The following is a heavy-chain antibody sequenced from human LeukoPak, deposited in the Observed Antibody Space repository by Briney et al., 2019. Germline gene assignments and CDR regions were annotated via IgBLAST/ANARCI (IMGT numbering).Heavy chain of an antibody. CDR3: TRGSRYCDSTSCPYYYMDV. V-gene: IGHV3-49*04. CDR2: IRSKVYGGTT. Sequence: GGSLRLSCTASGFTFGDYAMSWVRQAPGKGLEWVGFIRSKVYGGTTEYAASVKGRFTISRDDSKSIAYLQMNSLKTEGTAVYYCTRGSRYCDSTSCPYYYMDVWGKGTTVTVSS. D-gene: IGHD2-2*01. J-gene: IGHJ6*03. CDR1: GFTFGDYA.